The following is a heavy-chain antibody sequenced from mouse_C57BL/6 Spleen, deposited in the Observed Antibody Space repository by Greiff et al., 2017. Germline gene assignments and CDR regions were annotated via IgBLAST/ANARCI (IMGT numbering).Heavy chain of an antibody. V-gene: IGHV1-69*01. Sequence: QVQLQQPGAELVMPGASVKLSCKASGYTFTSYWMHWVKQRPGQGLEWIGEIDPSDSYTNYNQKFKGKSTLTVDKSSSTAYMQLSSLTSEDSAVYYCARWLTGTWFAYGGQGTLVTVSA. CDR1: GYTFTSYW. CDR3: ARWLTGTWFAY. CDR2: IDPSDSYT. D-gene: IGHD4-1*01. J-gene: IGHJ3*01.